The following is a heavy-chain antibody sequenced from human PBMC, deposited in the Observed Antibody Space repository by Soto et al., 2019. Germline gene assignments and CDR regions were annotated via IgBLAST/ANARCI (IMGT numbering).Heavy chain of an antibody. Sequence: QVQLVQSGAEVKKPGSSVKVSCKASGGTFSSYAISWVRQAPGQGLEWMGGIIPIFGTANYAQKFQGRVTITADESTSTAYMELSSLRSEDTAVYYCAREGEYDDFWSGYSQGYNWFDPWGQGTLVTVSS. V-gene: IGHV1-69*01. CDR1: GGTFSSYA. CDR3: AREGEYDDFWSGYSQGYNWFDP. D-gene: IGHD3-3*01. J-gene: IGHJ5*02. CDR2: IIPIFGTA.